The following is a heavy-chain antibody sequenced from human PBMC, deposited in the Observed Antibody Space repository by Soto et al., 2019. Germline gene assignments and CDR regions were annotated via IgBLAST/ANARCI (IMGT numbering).Heavy chain of an antibody. V-gene: IGHV4-59*01. CDR3: ARSPGGESFYSYGLDV. CDR1: GGSISTYY. D-gene: IGHD3-10*01. Sequence: SETLSLTCTVSGGSISTYYWSWVRQPPGKGLEWIAYILYTGSTKYNPSLESQVTISVDTSKNQFSLKLSSVTAADTAVYYCARSPGGESFYSYGLDVWGQGTTVTVSS. J-gene: IGHJ6*02. CDR2: ILYTGST.